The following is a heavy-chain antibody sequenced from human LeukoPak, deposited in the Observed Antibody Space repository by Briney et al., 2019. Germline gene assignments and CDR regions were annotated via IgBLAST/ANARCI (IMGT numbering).Heavy chain of an antibody. V-gene: IGHV3-21*04. Sequence: GGSLRLSCAASGFTFSSYSMNWVRQFPGKGLEWVSGTSSSGSDIYYADSVKGRFTISRDNSKNSLFLQMNSLRAGDTAVYYCARSGGDTDAFDIWGQGTMVTVSS. J-gene: IGHJ3*02. CDR1: GFTFSSYS. D-gene: IGHD2-21*02. CDR2: TSSSGSDI. CDR3: ARSGGDTDAFDI.